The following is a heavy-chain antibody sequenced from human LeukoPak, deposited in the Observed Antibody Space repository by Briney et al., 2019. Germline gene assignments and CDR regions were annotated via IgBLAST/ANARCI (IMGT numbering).Heavy chain of an antibody. V-gene: IGHV1-18*01. CDR1: GYTFTSYG. CDR3: HVGSWDTRLDY. Sequence: GASVNVSCKSSGYTFTSYGISWVRQAPGQGLEWMGWISAYNGNTHYAQKLQGRVTMTTDTSTSTAYMELRSLRSDDTAVYYCHVGSWDTRLDYWGQGTLVTVSS. CDR2: ISAYNGNT. D-gene: IGHD6-13*01. J-gene: IGHJ4*02.